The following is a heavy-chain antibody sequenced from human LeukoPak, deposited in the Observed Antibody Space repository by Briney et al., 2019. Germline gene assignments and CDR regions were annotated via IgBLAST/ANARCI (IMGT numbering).Heavy chain of an antibody. CDR3: AREIAAADY. V-gene: IGHV4-39*01. CDR1: GGSISSSSYY. CDR2: IYYSGST. D-gene: IGHD6-13*01. Sequence: SETLSLTCTVSGGSISSSSYYWGWIRQPPGKGLEWIGSIYYSGSTYYNPSLKSRVTISVDTSKNQFSLKLSSVTAADTAVHYCAREIAAADYWGQGTLVTVSS. J-gene: IGHJ4*02.